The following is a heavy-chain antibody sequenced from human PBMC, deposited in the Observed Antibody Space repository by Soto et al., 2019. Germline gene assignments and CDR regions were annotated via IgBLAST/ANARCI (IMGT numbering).Heavy chain of an antibody. D-gene: IGHD3-22*01. Sequence: VQLVESGGGEVQPGRSLRLSCAASGFKYTDFALHWVRQAPGKGLEWVAIISYAVSSKYYEDSVKGRFVISRDNPKNTLYLEMNSLRPEDTAVYFCARRAWDSYYAIDVWGQGTTVTVFS. J-gene: IGHJ6*02. CDR2: ISYAVSSK. CDR1: GFKYTDFA. V-gene: IGHV3-30*09. CDR3: ARRAWDSYYAIDV.